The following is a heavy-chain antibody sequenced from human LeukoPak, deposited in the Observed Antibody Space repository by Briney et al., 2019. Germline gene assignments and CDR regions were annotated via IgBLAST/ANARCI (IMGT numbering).Heavy chain of an antibody. J-gene: IGHJ4*02. CDR2: IYHSGST. CDR3: ARGPLVEYSRIYYFDY. V-gene: IGHV4-30-2*01. CDR1: GGSISSGGYY. Sequence: NPSETLSLTCTVSGGSISSGGYYWSWIRQPPGKGLEWTGYIYHSGSTYYNPSLKSRVTISVDRSKNQFSLKLSSVTAADTAVYYCARGPLVEYSRIYYFDYWGQGTLVTVSS. D-gene: IGHD6-6*01.